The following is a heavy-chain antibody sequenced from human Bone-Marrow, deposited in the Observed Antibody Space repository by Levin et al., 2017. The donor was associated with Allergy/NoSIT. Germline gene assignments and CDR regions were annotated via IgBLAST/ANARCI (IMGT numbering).Heavy chain of an antibody. Sequence: GGSLRLSCEVSGSMFSSFVLHWVRQAPGKGLEWVAVISHDERSIIYADSVKGRFTISKDNSKKTLYLQMNTLRDEDTAVYDCATAGPTSGYADAFEFWGQGTMVTVSS. CDR2: ISHDERSI. J-gene: IGHJ3*01. D-gene: IGHD3-22*01. V-gene: IGHV3-30*04. CDR3: ATAGPTSGYADAFEF. CDR1: GSMFSSFV.